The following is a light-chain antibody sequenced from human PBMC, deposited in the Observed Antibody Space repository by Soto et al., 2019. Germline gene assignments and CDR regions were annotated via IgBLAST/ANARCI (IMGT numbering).Light chain of an antibody. V-gene: IGKV1-39*01. CDR1: QSISSG. CDR2: DAS. J-gene: IGKJ1*01. Sequence: DIQMTQSPSTLSASVRDRVTITCRASQSISSGLAWYQKKAGKAPKLLIYDASSLQSGVPSRFSGSASGTDFTLTISSLQPEDFATYYCHQSYSAPWTFGQGTKVDIK. CDR3: HQSYSAPWT.